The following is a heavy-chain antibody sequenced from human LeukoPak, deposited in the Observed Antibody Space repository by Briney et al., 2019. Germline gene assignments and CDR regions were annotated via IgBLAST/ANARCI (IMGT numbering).Heavy chain of an antibody. CDR1: GGSISSGGYY. V-gene: IGHV4-31*03. CDR2: IYYSGST. J-gene: IGHJ4*02. CDR3: ARSWGAYCSGGSCYGPRSHYFDY. Sequence: SETLSLTCTVSGGSISSGGYYWSWIRQHPGKDLEWIGYIYYSGSTYYNPSLKSRVTISVDTSKNQFSLKLSSVTAADTAVYYCARSWGAYCSGGSCYGPRSHYFDYWGQGTLVTVSS. D-gene: IGHD2-15*01.